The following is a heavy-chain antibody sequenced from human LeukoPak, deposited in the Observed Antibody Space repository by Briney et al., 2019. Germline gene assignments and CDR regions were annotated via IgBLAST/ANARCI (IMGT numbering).Heavy chain of an antibody. J-gene: IGHJ5*02. CDR3: ARHRQRDLHNWFDP. Sequence: SETLSLTCTASGGSISSYYWSWIRQPPGKGLEWLGYIYYSGSTNYNPSLKSRVTISVDTSKNQFSLKLSSVTAADTAVYYCARHRQRDLHNWFDPWGQGTLVTVSS. CDR1: GGSISSYY. V-gene: IGHV4-59*08. CDR2: IYYSGST. D-gene: IGHD5-24*01.